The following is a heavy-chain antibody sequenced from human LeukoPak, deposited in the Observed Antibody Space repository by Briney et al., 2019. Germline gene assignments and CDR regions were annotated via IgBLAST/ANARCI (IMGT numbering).Heavy chain of an antibody. D-gene: IGHD5-24*01. Sequence: NPSETLSLTCTVSDDSISSSSYYWRWIRQPPGKGLEWIGSIHYSGSTDYNPSLKSRITISVDTSKNQFSLKLSSVTAADTAVYYCARPRDGYNYGGFDYWGQGTLVTVSS. V-gene: IGHV4-39*01. CDR3: ARPRDGYNYGGFDY. J-gene: IGHJ4*02. CDR2: IHYSGST. CDR1: DDSISSSSYY.